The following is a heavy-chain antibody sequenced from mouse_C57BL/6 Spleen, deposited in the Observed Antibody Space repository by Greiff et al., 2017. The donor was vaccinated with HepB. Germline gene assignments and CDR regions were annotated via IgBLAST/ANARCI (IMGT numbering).Heavy chain of an antibody. CDR3: ARLDYYDYDRFAY. J-gene: IGHJ3*01. CDR1: GYTFTSYW. Sequence: QVQLQQPGAELVKPGASVKMSCKASGYTFTSYWITWVKQRPGQGLEWIGDIYPGSGSTNYNEKFKSKATLTVDTSSSTAYMQLSSLTSEDSAVYYCARLDYYDYDRFAYWGQGTLVTVSA. CDR2: IYPGSGST. D-gene: IGHD2-4*01. V-gene: IGHV1-55*01.